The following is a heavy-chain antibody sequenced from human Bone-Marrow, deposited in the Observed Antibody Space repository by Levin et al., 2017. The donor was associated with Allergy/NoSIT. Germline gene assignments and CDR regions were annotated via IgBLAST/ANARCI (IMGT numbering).Heavy chain of an antibody. D-gene: IGHD6-19*01. Sequence: PGGSLRLSCAASGFTFDDYAMHWVRQAPGKGLEWVSGISWNSGSIGYADSVKGRFTISRDNAKNSLYLQMNSLRAEDTALYYCAKISSGPPKGHEYFQHWGQGTLVTVSS. CDR1: GFTFDDYA. CDR3: AKISSGPPKGHEYFQH. V-gene: IGHV3-9*01. J-gene: IGHJ1*01. CDR2: ISWNSGSI.